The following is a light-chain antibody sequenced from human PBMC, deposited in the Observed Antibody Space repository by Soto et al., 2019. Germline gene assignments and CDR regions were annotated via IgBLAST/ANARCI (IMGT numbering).Light chain of an antibody. Sequence: QAVVTQSSSASASLGSSVKLTCTLSSGHSSYIIAWHQQQPGKAPRYLMKLEGSGSYNKGSGVPDRFSGSSSGADRYLTISNLQFKDEADYYCETWDSNTHTVFGGGTKLTVL. CDR2: LEGSGSY. V-gene: IGLV4-60*02. CDR1: SGHSSYI. J-gene: IGLJ3*02. CDR3: ETWDSNTHTV.